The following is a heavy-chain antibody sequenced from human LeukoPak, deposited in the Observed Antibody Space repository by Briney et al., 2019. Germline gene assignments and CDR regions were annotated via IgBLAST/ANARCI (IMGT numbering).Heavy chain of an antibody. CDR2: LSAYNGNT. CDR3: ARVESIFGVVIRVFDY. Sequence: ASVKVSCKASGYTFTSYGISWVRQAPGQGLEWMGWLSAYNGNTNYAQKLQGRVTIPTDTSTSTAYLELRSLRSDDTAVYHCARVESIFGVVIRVFDYWGQGTLVTVSS. J-gene: IGHJ4*02. D-gene: IGHD3-3*01. V-gene: IGHV1-18*01. CDR1: GYTFTSYG.